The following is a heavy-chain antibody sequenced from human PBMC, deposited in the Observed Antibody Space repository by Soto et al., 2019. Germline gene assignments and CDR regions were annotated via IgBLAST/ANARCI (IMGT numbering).Heavy chain of an antibody. CDR1: GFPFSNYA. CDR2: ISGSGGST. D-gene: IGHD4-17*01. CDR3: AKERRDHGDPNRRPIWTFDY. V-gene: IGHV3-23*01. Sequence: GGSLRLSCAASGFPFSNYAMSWVRQAPGKGLEWVSAISGSGGSTYYADSVKGRFTISRDNSKNTLYLQMNSLRAEDTAVYYCAKERRDHGDPNRRPIWTFDYWGQGTLVTVSS. J-gene: IGHJ4*02.